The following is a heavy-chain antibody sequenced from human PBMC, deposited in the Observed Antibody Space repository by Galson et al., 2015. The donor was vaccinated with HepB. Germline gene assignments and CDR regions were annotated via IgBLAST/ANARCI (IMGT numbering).Heavy chain of an antibody. J-gene: IGHJ6*02. Sequence: CAISGDSVSSNSAAWNWIRQSPSRGLEWLGRTYYRSKWSNDYAVSVKSRITINPDTSKNQFSLQLNSVTPEDTAVYYCARRLDYYGSGTYNYYYGMDVWGQGTTVTVSS. CDR3: ARRLDYYGSGTYNYYYGMDV. V-gene: IGHV6-1*01. CDR2: TYYRSKWSN. D-gene: IGHD3-10*01. CDR1: GDSVSSNSAA.